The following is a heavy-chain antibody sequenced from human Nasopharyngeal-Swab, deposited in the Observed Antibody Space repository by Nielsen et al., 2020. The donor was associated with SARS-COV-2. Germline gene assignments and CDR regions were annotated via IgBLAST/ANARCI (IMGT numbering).Heavy chain of an antibody. CDR3: ALPTWALRSFDLLLHF. CDR1: GFTFSSYA. CDR2: ISTGAVST. D-gene: IGHD3-9*01. V-gene: IGHV3-23*01. Sequence: GESLKISCAASGFTFSSYAMSWVRQAPAKGLEWVSAISTGAVSTFYAASVKGRFTISRDDSRTTLYLQMNSLRAEDTAVYYCALPTWALRSFDLLLHFWGQGTVATVSS. J-gene: IGHJ4*02.